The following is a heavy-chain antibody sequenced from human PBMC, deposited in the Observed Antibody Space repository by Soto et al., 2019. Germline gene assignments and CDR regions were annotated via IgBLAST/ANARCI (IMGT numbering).Heavy chain of an antibody. D-gene: IGHD1-20*01. V-gene: IGHV1-8*01. Sequence: QVQLVQSGAEVKKPGASVKVSCKASGYTFTSYDINWVRQATGQGLEWMGWMNPNTGNTGYAQKFQGRVTMTRNTSISTAYMELSSLRSEDTAGYYCARGRAITGTMPSWGQGTLVNVSS. J-gene: IGHJ5*02. CDR2: MNPNTGNT. CDR1: GYTFTSYD. CDR3: ARGRAITGTMPS.